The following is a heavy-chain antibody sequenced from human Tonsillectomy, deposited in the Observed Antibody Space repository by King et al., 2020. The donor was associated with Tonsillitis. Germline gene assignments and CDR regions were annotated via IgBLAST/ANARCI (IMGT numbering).Heavy chain of an antibody. CDR2: IYYSGST. Sequence: QLQESGPGLVKPSETLSLTCTVSGGSISSYYWSWIRQPPGKGLEWIWYIYYSGSTNYNPSLKSRVTISVDTSKNQFSLKLSSVTAADTAVYYCARSDVGWYYFDYWGQGTLVTVSS. V-gene: IGHV4-59*01. J-gene: IGHJ4*02. D-gene: IGHD6-19*01. CDR3: ARSDVGWYYFDY. CDR1: GGSISSYY.